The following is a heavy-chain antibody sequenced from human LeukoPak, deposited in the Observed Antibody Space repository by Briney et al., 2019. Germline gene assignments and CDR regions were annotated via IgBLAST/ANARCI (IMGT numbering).Heavy chain of an antibody. Sequence: ASVKVSCKASGYTFTSYDINWVRQATGQGLEWMGWMNPNSGNTGYAQKFQGRVTMTRNTSISTAYMELSSLTSEDTAVYYCARAVSDCSSTSCYVVVGAGHFDYWGQGTLVTVSS. CDR3: ARAVSDCSSTSCYVVVGAGHFDY. D-gene: IGHD2-2*01. CDR1: GYTFTSYD. V-gene: IGHV1-8*01. CDR2: MNPNSGNT. J-gene: IGHJ4*02.